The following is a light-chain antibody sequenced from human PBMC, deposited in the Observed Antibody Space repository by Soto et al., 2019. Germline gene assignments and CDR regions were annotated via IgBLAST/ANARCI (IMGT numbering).Light chain of an antibody. Sequence: VLTQPPSASGTPGQRVTISCSGSSSNIGINTVNWYQQLPGTAPKLLIYSSNQRPSGVPDRFSGSKSGTSASLAISGLQSEDEADYYCAAWDDSLNGPVFGTGTKLTVL. CDR1: SSNIGINT. J-gene: IGLJ1*01. V-gene: IGLV1-44*01. CDR2: SSN. CDR3: AAWDDSLNGPV.